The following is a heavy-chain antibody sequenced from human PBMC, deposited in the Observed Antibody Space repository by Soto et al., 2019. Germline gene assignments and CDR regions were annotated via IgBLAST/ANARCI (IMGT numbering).Heavy chain of an antibody. CDR2: IYYSGST. J-gene: IGHJ6*02. D-gene: IGHD1-7*01. V-gene: IGHV4-39*01. Sequence: PSETLSLTCTVSGGSISSSSYYWGWIRQPPGKGLEWIGSIYYSGSTYYNPSLKSRVTISVDTSKNQFSLKLSSVTAADTAVYYCARQGDNWNYVPYHYYYGMDVWGQGTTVTVSS. CDR3: ARQGDNWNYVPYHYYYGMDV. CDR1: GGSISSSSYY.